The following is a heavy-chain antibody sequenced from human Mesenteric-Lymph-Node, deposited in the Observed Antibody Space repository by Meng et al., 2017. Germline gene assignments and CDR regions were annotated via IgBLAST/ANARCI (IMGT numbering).Heavy chain of an antibody. CDR3: ARGTKD. CDR2: INPNSGGT. J-gene: IGHJ4*02. Sequence: ASVKVSCKASGYTFTGYYMHWVRQAPGQGLEWMGWINPNSGGTNYAQKFQGRVTMTRERSISKANMELSRLRYDDTAGYYCARGTKDWGQGTLVTVSS. CDR1: GYTFTGYY. V-gene: IGHV1-2*02. D-gene: IGHD1/OR15-1a*01.